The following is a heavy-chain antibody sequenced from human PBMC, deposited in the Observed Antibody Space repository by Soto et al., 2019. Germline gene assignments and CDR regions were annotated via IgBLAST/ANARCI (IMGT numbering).Heavy chain of an antibody. CDR3: ARDQLGDSSSWYDDY. V-gene: IGHV1-69*08. J-gene: IGHJ4*02. CDR2: IIPILGIA. CDR1: GGTFSSYT. Sequence: QVQLVQSGAEVKKPGSSVKVSCKASGGTFSSYTISWVRQAPGQGLEWMGRIIPILGIANSAQKFQGRVTITADKSTSTAYMELSSLRSEDTAVYYCARDQLGDSSSWYDDYWGQGTLVTVSS. D-gene: IGHD6-13*01.